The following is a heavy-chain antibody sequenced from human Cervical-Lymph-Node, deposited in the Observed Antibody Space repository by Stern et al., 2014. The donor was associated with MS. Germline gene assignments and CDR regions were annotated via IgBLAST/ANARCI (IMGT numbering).Heavy chain of an antibody. CDR2: IYYSGST. CDR3: ARGDPGYSYGYSYYYYGMDV. Sequence: QLQLQESGPGLVKPSETLSLTCTVSGGSISSYYWSWIRQPPGKGLEWIGYIYYSGSTNYNPSLKSRVTISVDTSKNQFSLKLSSVTAADTAVYYCARGDPGYSYGYSYYYYGMDVWGQGTTVTVSS. D-gene: IGHD5-18*01. V-gene: IGHV4-59*01. J-gene: IGHJ6*02. CDR1: GGSISSYY.